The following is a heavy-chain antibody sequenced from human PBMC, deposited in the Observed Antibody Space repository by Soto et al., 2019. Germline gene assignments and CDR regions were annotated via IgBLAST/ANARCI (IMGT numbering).Heavy chain of an antibody. CDR3: TKKSSGHFPFDY. V-gene: IGHV3-23*01. CDR2: ITGDGAMT. J-gene: IGHJ4*02. Sequence: GGSLRLSCAASGFTFTTYVMVWIRQVPGKGLEWVSSITGDGAMTDYADSVKGRFTISRDNSKSTLYLQMNSLRAEDTALYYCTKKSSGHFPFDYWGQGT. CDR1: GFTFTTYV. D-gene: IGHD3-22*01.